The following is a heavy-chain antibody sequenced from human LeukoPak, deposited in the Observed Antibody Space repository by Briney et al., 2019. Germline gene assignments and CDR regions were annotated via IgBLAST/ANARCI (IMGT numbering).Heavy chain of an antibody. Sequence: GGSLRLSCAASGFTFSSYGMHWVRQAPGKGLEWVAFIRNDGSNKYYADSVKGRFTISRDNSKNTLFLQMNSLRADDTAVYYCAKEGYYYGSSSNWFDPWGQGTLVTVSS. CDR3: AKEGYYYGSSSNWFDP. D-gene: IGHD3-22*01. CDR1: GFTFSSYG. J-gene: IGHJ5*02. CDR2: IRNDGSNK. V-gene: IGHV3-30*02.